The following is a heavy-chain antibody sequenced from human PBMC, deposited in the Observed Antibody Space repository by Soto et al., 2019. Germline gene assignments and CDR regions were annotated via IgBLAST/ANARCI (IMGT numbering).Heavy chain of an antibody. V-gene: IGHV1-46*01. CDR1: GYTFTSYY. Sequence: QVQLVQSGAEVKKPGASVKVSCEASGYTFTSYYMHWVRQAPGQGLEWMGIINPSGGSTSYAQKXRXRXTLXRYTSTSTIYMGLSSLRSEELAVYSSARERLTTVEIGHFDLWGRGTLVTVSS. CDR2: INPSGGST. CDR3: ARERLTTVEIGHFDL. D-gene: IGHD4-17*01. J-gene: IGHJ2*01.